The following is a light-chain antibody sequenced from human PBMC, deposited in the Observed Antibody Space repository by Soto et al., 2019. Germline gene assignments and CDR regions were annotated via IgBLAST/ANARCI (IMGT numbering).Light chain of an antibody. CDR2: GAS. CDR3: QQRTLWPRT. V-gene: IGKV3-11*01. J-gene: IGKJ1*01. Sequence: EIVLTQFLATLSLSPGERATLSCRASQSLSGTLAWFQQKPGQPPRLLIYGASNRATGIPARFTASGSGTDFTLTISSLEPEDFAVYYCQQRTLWPRTFGQGTKVDIK. CDR1: QSLSGT.